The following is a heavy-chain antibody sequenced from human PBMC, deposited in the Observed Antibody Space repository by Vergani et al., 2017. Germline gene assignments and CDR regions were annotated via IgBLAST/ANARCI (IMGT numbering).Heavy chain of an antibody. CDR3: AKEGPAEEEEAVAESGFDY. Sequence: VQLVESGGGVVQPGRSLRLSCEASGFIFNNAWMSWVRQAPGKGLEYIGRIKSVSDGETRDYAAPVKGRFNISRDDSKNKVYLQMNSLRAEDTAVYYCAKEGPAEEEEAVAESGFDYWGQGTLVTVSS. CDR1: GFIFNNAW. J-gene: IGHJ4*02. D-gene: IGHD6-19*01. CDR2: IKSVSDGETR. V-gene: IGHV3-15*01.